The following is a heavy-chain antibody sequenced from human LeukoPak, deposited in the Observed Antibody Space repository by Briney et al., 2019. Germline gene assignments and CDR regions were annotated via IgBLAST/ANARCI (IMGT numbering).Heavy chain of an antibody. V-gene: IGHV1-8*01. Sequence: GASVKVSCKASGYTFTSYDINWVRQATGQGLEWTGWMNPNSGNTGYAQKFQGRVTMTRNTSINTAYMELSSLGSEDTAVYYCARVDYDILTGYSPNWFDPWGQGTLVTVSS. CDR2: MNPNSGNT. J-gene: IGHJ5*02. CDR1: GYTFTSYD. D-gene: IGHD3-9*01. CDR3: ARVDYDILTGYSPNWFDP.